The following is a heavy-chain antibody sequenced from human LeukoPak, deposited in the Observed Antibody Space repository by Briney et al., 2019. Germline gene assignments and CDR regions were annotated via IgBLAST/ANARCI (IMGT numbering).Heavy chain of an antibody. CDR1: GYTFTGYY. V-gene: IGHV1-2*02. D-gene: IGHD3-9*01. CDR2: INPNSDGT. Sequence: ASVKVSCKASGYTFTGYYMHWVRQAPGQGLEWMGWINPNSDGTNYAQKFQGRVTMTRDTSISTAYMELSRLRSDDTAVYYCARGPHGRIYDILTGFDYWGQGTLVTVSS. CDR3: ARGPHGRIYDILTGFDY. J-gene: IGHJ4*02.